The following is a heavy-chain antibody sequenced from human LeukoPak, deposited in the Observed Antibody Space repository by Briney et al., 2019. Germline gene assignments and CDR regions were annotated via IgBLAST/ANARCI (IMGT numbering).Heavy chain of an antibody. CDR1: GYTFTGYY. CDR2: INPNSGGT. Sequence: ASVKVSCKASGYTFTGYYMHWVRQAPGQGLEWMGWINPNSGGTNYARKFQGRVTMTRDTSISTAYMELSRLRSDDTAVYYCARGGDRSRQWLVRWYFDYWGQGTLVTVSS. J-gene: IGHJ4*02. V-gene: IGHV1-2*02. CDR3: ARGGDRSRQWLVRWYFDY. D-gene: IGHD6-19*01.